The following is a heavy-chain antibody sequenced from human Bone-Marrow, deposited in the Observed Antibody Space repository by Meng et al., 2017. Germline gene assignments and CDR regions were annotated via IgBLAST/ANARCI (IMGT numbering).Heavy chain of an antibody. CDR1: GFTFSSYG. V-gene: IGHV3-33*01. D-gene: IGHD2-15*01. CDR3: ARYCSGGSCLDY. J-gene: IGHJ4*02. Sequence: QVQLVESGGGVVQPGRSLRLACAASGFTFSSYGMHWVRQAPGKGLEWVAVIWYDGSNKYYADSVKGRFTISRDNSKNTLYLQMNSLRAEDTAVYYCARYCSGGSCLDYWGQGTLVTVSS. CDR2: IWYDGSNK.